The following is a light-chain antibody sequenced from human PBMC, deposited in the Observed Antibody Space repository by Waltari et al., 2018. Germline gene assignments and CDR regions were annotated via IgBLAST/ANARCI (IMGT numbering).Light chain of an antibody. Sequence: QSALTQPASVSGSPGQSITISCTGTSSDVGSYNLVSWYQQHPGKAPKLKIYEVSKRPSGVSNRFSGSKSGNTASLTISGLQAEDEADYYCCSYVGSSTVVFGGGTKLTVL. CDR3: CSYVGSSTVV. J-gene: IGLJ2*01. V-gene: IGLV2-23*02. CDR1: SSDVGSYNL. CDR2: EVS.